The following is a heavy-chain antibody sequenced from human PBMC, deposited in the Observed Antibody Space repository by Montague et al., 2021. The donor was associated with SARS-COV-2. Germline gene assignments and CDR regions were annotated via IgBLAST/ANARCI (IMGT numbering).Heavy chain of an antibody. V-gene: IGHV4-34*01. CDR1: GGSFSGYY. Sequence: SETLSLTCAVYGGSFSGYYWSWIRQPPGKGLEWIGEINHSGSTNYNPSLKSRITISIDTSKNQFSLKLSSVTAADTAVYYCARFPPSALWGSGSPATGFDYWGQGTRVTVSS. CDR3: ARFPPSALWGSGSPATGFDY. J-gene: IGHJ4*02. D-gene: IGHD3-10*01. CDR2: INHSGST.